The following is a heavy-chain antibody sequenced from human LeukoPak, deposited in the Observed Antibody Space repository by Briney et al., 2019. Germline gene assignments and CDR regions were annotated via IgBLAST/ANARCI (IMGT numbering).Heavy chain of an antibody. V-gene: IGHV3-30*01. J-gene: IGHJ5*01. CDR3: FTGRHYYYDS. D-gene: IGHD3-22*01. CDR2: ITHDGGSQ. Sequence: GTSLTLSCPASGLTFSTYPIHWVRQAPDEGLEWVAVITHDGGSQYYADSVKGRFTISRDNSTNTVFLHMNSLRPEDTAVYYCFTGRHYYYDSWGQGTLVTVSS. CDR1: GLTFSTYP.